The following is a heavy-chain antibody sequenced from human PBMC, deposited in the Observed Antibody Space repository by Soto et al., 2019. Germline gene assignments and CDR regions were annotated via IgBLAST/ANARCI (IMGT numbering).Heavy chain of an antibody. CDR1: GFSISDSGYY. CDR3: ARDNGIAGSFDP. Sequence: SETLSLTCRVSGFSISDSGYYWNWIRQHPGKGLEWLGYIYYSGTTRYNPSLRSRLTISIDTSKNHFSLRLTSVTAADTSVYYCARDNGIAGSFDPWGQGTLVTVSS. J-gene: IGHJ5*02. CDR2: IYYSGTT. V-gene: IGHV4-31*03. D-gene: IGHD6-13*01.